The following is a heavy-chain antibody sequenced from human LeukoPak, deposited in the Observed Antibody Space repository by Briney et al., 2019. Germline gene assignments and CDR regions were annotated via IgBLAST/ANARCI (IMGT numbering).Heavy chain of an antibody. D-gene: IGHD6-6*01. V-gene: IGHV6-1*01. Sequence: SPTLSLPCFISGDSVSTNTAAWNWIRPSPSRGLAWLGRTQYRSKWYNSYAPSVKSRIIINPDTSKNQFSLHLSSVTPEDSAVYYCARSVVGLITVDFWGQGTLVTVSS. CDR2: TQYRSKWYN. CDR1: GDSVSTNTAA. CDR3: ARSVVGLITVDF. J-gene: IGHJ4*02.